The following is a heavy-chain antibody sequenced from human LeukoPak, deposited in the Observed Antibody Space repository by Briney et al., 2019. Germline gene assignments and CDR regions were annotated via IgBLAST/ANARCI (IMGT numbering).Heavy chain of an antibody. V-gene: IGHV4-39*01. J-gene: IGHJ4*02. CDR1: GVSISSSSYY. CDR3: ARQNGGYNPPYYFDY. CDR2: IYYSGST. D-gene: IGHD5-24*01. Sequence: RTSETLSLTCTVSGVSISSSSYYWGWIRQPPGKGLEWTGSIYYSGSTYYNPSLKSRVTISVDTSKNQFSLKLSSVTAADTAVYYCARQNGGYNPPYYFDYWGQGTLVTVSS.